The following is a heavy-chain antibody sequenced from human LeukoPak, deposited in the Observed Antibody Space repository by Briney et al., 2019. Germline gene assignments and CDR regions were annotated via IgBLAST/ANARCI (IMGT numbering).Heavy chain of an antibody. Sequence: SQTLSLTCTLSVVSLSRGGDYCSAICPYPGKGLEWIGYIYYSGSTYYNPSLKSRVTISVDTSKNQFSLKLSSVTAADTAVYYCALWFGELGAFDPWGQGTLVTVSS. CDR2: IYYSGST. D-gene: IGHD3-10*01. CDR1: VVSLSRGGDY. J-gene: IGHJ5*02. V-gene: IGHV4-31*03. CDR3: ALWFGELGAFDP.